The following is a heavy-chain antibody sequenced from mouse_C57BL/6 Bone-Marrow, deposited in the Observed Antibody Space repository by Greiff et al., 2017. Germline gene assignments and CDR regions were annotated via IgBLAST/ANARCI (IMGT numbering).Heavy chain of an antibody. J-gene: IGHJ4*01. CDR2: IWRGGST. Sequence: QVQLQQSGPGLVQPSQSLSITCTVSGFSLTSYGVHCVRQSPGKGLEWLGVIWRGGSTDYNAAFMSRLSITKDNSKSQVFFKMNSLQADDTAIYYCAKKGDWEKDAMDYWGQGTSVTVSS. V-gene: IGHV2-5*01. D-gene: IGHD4-1*01. CDR1: GFSLTSYG. CDR3: AKKGDWEKDAMDY.